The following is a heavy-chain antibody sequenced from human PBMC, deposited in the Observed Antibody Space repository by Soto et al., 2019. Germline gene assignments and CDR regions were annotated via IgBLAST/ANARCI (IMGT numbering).Heavy chain of an antibody. CDR1: GYTFTSYD. V-gene: IGHV1-8*01. CDR2: MNPNSGNT. J-gene: IGHJ5*02. D-gene: IGHD4-17*01. CDR3: ARGVKYGAYSRWFDP. Sequence: QVQLVQSGAEVKKDGASVKVSCKASGYTFTSYDINWVRQATGQGLEYLGWMNPNSGNTGYVQKFQGRVTMTRDTSISTAYMELSSLRSEDTAVYFCARGVKYGAYSRWFDPWGQGTLVTVSS.